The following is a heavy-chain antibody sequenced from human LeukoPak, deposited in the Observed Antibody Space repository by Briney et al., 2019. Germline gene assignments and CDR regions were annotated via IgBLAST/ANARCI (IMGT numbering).Heavy chain of an antibody. CDR2: IWHDGSNK. Sequence: GSLRLSCAAPGFTFSNYAIHWVRQAPGKGLEWVAIIWHDGSNKYYADSVKGRFTISRDNSKNTLYLQMNSLRAEDTAMYYCTKGGTEPYRDNAFDIWGLGTMVTVSS. D-gene: IGHD4-11*01. V-gene: IGHV3-33*06. J-gene: IGHJ3*02. CDR3: TKGGTEPYRDNAFDI. CDR1: GFTFSNYA.